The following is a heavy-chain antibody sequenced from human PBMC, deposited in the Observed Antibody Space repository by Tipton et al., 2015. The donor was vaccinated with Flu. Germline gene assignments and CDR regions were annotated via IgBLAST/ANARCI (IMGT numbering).Heavy chain of an antibody. CDR2: ISYDGSNK. Sequence: SLRLSCAASGFTFSSYGMHWVRQAPGKGLEWVAVISYDGSNKYYADSVKGRFTISRDNSKNTLYLQMNSLRAEDTAVYYCAKVVGSGWYYFDYWGQGTLVPVSS. D-gene: IGHD6-19*01. V-gene: IGHV3-30*18. J-gene: IGHJ4*02. CDR1: GFTFSSYG. CDR3: AKVVGSGWYYFDY.